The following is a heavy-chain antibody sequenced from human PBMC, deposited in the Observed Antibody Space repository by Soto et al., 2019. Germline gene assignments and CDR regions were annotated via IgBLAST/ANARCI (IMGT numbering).Heavy chain of an antibody. CDR3: ARASTTVTTLDY. CDR1: GGSISSGGYS. CDR2: IYHSGST. J-gene: IGHJ4*02. V-gene: IGHV4-30-2*01. D-gene: IGHD4-17*01. Sequence: SETLSLTCAVSGGSISSGGYSWSWIRQPPGKGLEWIGYIYHSGSTYYNPSLKSRVTISVDRAKNQFSLKLSPVTAAATALYYCARASTTVTTLDYCAQGTLVTASS.